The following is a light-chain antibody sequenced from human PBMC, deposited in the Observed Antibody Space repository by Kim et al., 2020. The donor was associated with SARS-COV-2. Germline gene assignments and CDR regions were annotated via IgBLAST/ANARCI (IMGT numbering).Light chain of an antibody. CDR1: QDITNY. V-gene: IGKV1-33*01. CDR2: DAS. Sequence: ASVGDRVTITCQASQDITNYLSWYQQKPGKAPKLLIYDASNLETGVPSRFSGSGSGTYFTFTISSLQPEDIATYYCQQYETLPLTFGGGTKLEI. CDR3: QQYETLPLT. J-gene: IGKJ4*01.